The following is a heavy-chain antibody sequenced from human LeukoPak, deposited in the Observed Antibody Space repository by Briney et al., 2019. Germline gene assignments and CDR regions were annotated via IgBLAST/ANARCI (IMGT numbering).Heavy chain of an antibody. Sequence: PGGSLRLPCTVSGFTFSSYWMSWVRQAPGKGLEWVANIKQDGSEKYYVDSVKGRFTISRDNAKNSLYLQMNSLRAGDTAVYYCAIGDYFDYWGQGTLVTVSS. CDR1: GFTFSSYW. J-gene: IGHJ4*02. V-gene: IGHV3-7*01. CDR3: AIGDYFDY. CDR2: IKQDGSEK.